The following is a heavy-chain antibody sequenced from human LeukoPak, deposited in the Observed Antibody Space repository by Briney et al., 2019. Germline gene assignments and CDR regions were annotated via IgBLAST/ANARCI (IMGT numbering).Heavy chain of an antibody. CDR2: FDPEDGET. V-gene: IGHV1-24*01. CDR3: ARDLTHRRNYDNSGYQIVPAF. CDR1: GYTLTELS. J-gene: IGHJ4*02. D-gene: IGHD3-22*01. Sequence: ASVKVSCKVSGYTLTELSMHWVRQAPGKGLEWMGGFDPEDGETIYAQKFQGRVTMTEDTSTDTAYMELSSLRSEDTAVYYCARDLTHRRNYDNSGYQIVPAFWGQGTLVTVSS.